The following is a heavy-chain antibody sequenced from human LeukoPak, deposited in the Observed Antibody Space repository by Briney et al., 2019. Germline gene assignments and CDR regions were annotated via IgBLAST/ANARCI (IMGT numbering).Heavy chain of an antibody. CDR3: ARGGSSIFGVVTTDY. Sequence: ASVKVSCKAFGYTFTSYGISWVRQAPGQGLEWMGWISAYNGNTNYAQKLQGRVTMTTDTSTSTAYMELRSLRSDDTAVYYCARGGSSIFGVVTTDYWGQGTLVTVSS. D-gene: IGHD3-3*01. CDR1: GYTFTSYG. J-gene: IGHJ4*02. V-gene: IGHV1-18*01. CDR2: ISAYNGNT.